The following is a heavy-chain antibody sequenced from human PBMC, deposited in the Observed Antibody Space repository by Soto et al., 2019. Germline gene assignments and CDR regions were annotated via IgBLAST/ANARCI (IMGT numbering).Heavy chain of an antibody. Sequence: QVQLVQSGAEVKKPGSSVKVSCKASGGTFSSYTISWVRQAPGQGLEWMGRIIPILGIANYAQKFQGRVTITADKSTSTAYMELSSLRSEDTAVYYCARTLYLRGYSYGPLGDWGQGTLVTVSS. V-gene: IGHV1-69*02. CDR1: GGTFSSYT. D-gene: IGHD5-18*01. CDR2: IIPILGIA. J-gene: IGHJ4*02. CDR3: ARTLYLRGYSYGPLGD.